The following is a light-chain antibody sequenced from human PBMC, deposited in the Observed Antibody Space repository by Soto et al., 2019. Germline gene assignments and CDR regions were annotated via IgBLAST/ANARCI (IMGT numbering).Light chain of an antibody. J-gene: IGKJ1*01. Sequence: EIVMTQSPATLSVAPGERATLSCRASQSVSSNLAWYQQKPGQAQRLLIYGASTRATGIPARFSGSGSGTAFTLTISSLQSEDFAVYYCQQYTTLPPKTFCQGTQGDIK. V-gene: IGKV3-15*01. CDR1: QSVSSN. CDR3: QQYTTLPPKT. CDR2: GAS.